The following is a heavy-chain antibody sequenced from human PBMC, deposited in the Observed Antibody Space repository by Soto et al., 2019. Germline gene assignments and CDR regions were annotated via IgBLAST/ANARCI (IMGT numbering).Heavy chain of an antibody. CDR1: GGSISSGGYS. D-gene: IGHD3-22*01. Sequence: SETLSLTCAVSGGSISSGGYSWSWIRQPPGKGLEWIGFIYHSGSTYYNPSLKSRVTISVDRSKNQFSLKLSSVTAADTAVYYCARVRADTYYYDSSGYYFDYWGQGTLVTVSS. CDR3: ARVRADTYYYDSSGYYFDY. J-gene: IGHJ4*02. V-gene: IGHV4-30-2*01. CDR2: IYHSGST.